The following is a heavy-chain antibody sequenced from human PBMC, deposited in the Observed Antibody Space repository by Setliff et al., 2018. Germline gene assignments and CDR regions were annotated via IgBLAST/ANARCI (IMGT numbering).Heavy chain of an antibody. CDR2: FHTGGAT. V-gene: IGHV4-61*09. D-gene: IGHD2-2*01. J-gene: IGHJ5*02. CDR3: ASRYCSSTNCWNWFDP. CDR1: GGSISSGGFY. Sequence: SETLSLTCSVSGGSISSGGFYWSWIRQSAGRGLEWIGHFHTGGATDYNLSLKSRVTISLDSSKNQFSLKLSSVTAADTSVYYCASRYCSSTNCWNWFDPWGQGTLVTVS.